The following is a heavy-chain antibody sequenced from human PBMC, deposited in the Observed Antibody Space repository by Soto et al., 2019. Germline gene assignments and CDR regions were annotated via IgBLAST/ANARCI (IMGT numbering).Heavy chain of an antibody. Sequence: GGSLRLSCAASGFTFSNAWMSWVRQAPGKGLEWVGRIKSKTDGGTTDYAAPVKGRFTISRDDSKNTLYLQMNSLKTEDTAVYYCTTPLYYDFWSGYRTYYMDVWGKGTTVTVSS. CDR2: IKSKTDGGTT. D-gene: IGHD3-3*01. V-gene: IGHV3-15*01. CDR1: GFTFSNAW. CDR3: TTPLYYDFWSGYRTYYMDV. J-gene: IGHJ6*03.